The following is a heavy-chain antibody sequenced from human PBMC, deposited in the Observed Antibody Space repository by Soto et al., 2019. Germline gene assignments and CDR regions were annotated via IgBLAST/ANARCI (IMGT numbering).Heavy chain of an antibody. CDR3: ANDQGDLVPAHFEY. CDR2: ISGSGDTT. V-gene: IGHV3-23*01. CDR1: GFTFSTYA. D-gene: IGHD2-15*01. Sequence: GGSLRLSCAASGFTFSTYAMSWVRQAPGKGLEWVSAISGSGDTTYYADSVKGRFTISRDNSENTLYLQMNSLRADDTAVYYCANDQGDLVPAHFEYGAQGTLVTVSS. J-gene: IGHJ4*02.